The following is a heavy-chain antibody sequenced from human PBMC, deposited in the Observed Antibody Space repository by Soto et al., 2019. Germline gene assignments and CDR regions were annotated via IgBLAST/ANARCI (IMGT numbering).Heavy chain of an antibody. J-gene: IGHJ4*02. V-gene: IGHV1-69*01. Sequence: QVQLVQSGAEVKKPGSSVKVSCKAYGGTFTSYTISWVRQAPGQGLEWMGGIIPIFGTANYAQRFQGRVTISADESTSTAYMELSSLRSEDTAVYYCARDFSGNSNFDEWGQGNLVTVSS. CDR1: GGTFTSYT. CDR2: IIPIFGTA. D-gene: IGHD1-26*01. CDR3: ARDFSGNSNFDE.